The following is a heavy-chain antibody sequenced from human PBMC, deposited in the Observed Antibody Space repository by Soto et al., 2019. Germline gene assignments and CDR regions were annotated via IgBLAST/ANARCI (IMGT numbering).Heavy chain of an antibody. J-gene: IGHJ6*02. CDR2: INPSGGST. Sequence: GASVKVSCKASGYTFTSYYMHWVRQAPGQGLEWMGIINPSGGSTSYAQKFQGRVTMTRDTSTSTVYMELSSLRSEDTAVYYCARDLRGYAQNYYYYGMDVWGQGTTVTVSS. CDR1: GYTFTSYY. D-gene: IGHD5-12*01. V-gene: IGHV1-46*01. CDR3: ARDLRGYAQNYYYYGMDV.